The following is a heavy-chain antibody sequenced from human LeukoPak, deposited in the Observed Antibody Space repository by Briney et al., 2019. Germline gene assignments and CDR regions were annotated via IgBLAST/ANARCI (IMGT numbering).Heavy chain of an antibody. CDR1: GGSISSSNYY. Sequence: ETLPLTCTVSGGSISSSNYYWGWIRQPPGKGLEWIGTIYYSGSTYYNPSLKSRVTISVDTSKDQFSLKLSSVTAADTAVYYCASFLRYLDWLSFDYWGQGTLVTVSS. J-gene: IGHJ4*02. CDR2: IYYSGST. CDR3: ASFLRYLDWLSFDY. D-gene: IGHD3-9*01. V-gene: IGHV4-39*07.